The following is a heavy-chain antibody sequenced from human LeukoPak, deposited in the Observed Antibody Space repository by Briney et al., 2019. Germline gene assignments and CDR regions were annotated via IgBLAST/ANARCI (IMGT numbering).Heavy chain of an antibody. Sequence: PGGSLRLSCAASGFTFSSYAMHWVRQAPGKGLEWVAVISYDGSNKYYADSVKGRFTISRDNSKNTLYLQMNSLRAEDTAMYYCARVSSIALDYWGQGTLVTVSS. J-gene: IGHJ4*02. CDR1: GFTFSSYA. CDR3: ARVSSIALDY. V-gene: IGHV3-30-3*01. CDR2: ISYDGSNK. D-gene: IGHD6-6*01.